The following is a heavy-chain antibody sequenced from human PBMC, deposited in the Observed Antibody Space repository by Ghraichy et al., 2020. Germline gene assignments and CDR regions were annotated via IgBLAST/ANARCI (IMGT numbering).Heavy chain of an antibody. CDR1: GFTFSNYW. D-gene: IGHD3-9*01. CDR2: INQDESEK. CDR3: VRDYLETGYYYYGMDV. V-gene: IGHV3-7*01. Sequence: GGSLRLSCAASGFTFSNYWMSWVRQAPGKGLEWVANINQDESEKYYVDSVKGRFTISRDNAKNSLHVQMHSLRAEDTAVYYCVRDYLETGYYYYGMDVWGQGTTVTVS. J-gene: IGHJ6*02.